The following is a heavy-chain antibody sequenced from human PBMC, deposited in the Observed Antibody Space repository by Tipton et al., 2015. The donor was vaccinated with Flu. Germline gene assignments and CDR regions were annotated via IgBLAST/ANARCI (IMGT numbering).Heavy chain of an antibody. CDR1: GFTFTTYS. D-gene: IGHD4-11*01. J-gene: IGHJ5*02. Sequence: LRLSCAASGFTFTTYSMNWVRQAPGKGLEWIGNIFHTGTMYYNPSLKSRLTLSVDRSKNQFSLKLTSVTAADTAVYFCARRDFSNYVSEPKNWFDPWGPGVLVSVSS. CDR3: ARRDFSNYVSEPKNWFDP. V-gene: IGHV4-38-2*01. CDR2: IFHTGTM.